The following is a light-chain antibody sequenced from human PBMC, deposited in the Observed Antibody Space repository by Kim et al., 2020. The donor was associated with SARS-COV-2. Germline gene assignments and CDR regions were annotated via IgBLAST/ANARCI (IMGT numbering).Light chain of an antibody. Sequence: QSVLTQPPSASGTPGQRVTVSCSGSSSNIGVNTVNWYQQLPGTAPKLLIYRNYQRPSGVPDRFSGSKSGTSASLAISGLQSEDEANYYCAAWDDSLSGVVFGGGTQLTVL. J-gene: IGLJ2*01. CDR2: RNY. CDR3: AAWDDSLSGVV. V-gene: IGLV1-44*01. CDR1: SSNIGVNT.